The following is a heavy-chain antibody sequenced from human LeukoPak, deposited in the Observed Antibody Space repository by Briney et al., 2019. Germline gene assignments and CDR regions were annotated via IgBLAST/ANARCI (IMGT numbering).Heavy chain of an antibody. CDR3: ARSKWPLTSWYFDL. J-gene: IGHJ2*01. Sequence: SETLSLTCTVSGGSISSSSYYWGWIRQPPGKGLEWIGSIYYSGSTYYNPSLKSRVTISVDTSKNQFSLKLSSVTAADTAVYYCARSKWPLTSWYFDLWGRGTLVTVSS. V-gene: IGHV4-39*07. D-gene: IGHD5-12*01. CDR1: GGSISSSSYY. CDR2: IYYSGST.